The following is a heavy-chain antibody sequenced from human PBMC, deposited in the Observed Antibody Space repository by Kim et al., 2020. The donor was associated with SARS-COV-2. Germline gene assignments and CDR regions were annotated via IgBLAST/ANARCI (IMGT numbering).Heavy chain of an antibody. CDR3: ARESSWYSLLDY. D-gene: IGHD6-13*01. V-gene: IGHV4-31*02. J-gene: IGHJ4*02. Sequence: CTPSLMSRVTMSVVTSKNQFSLKLSSVTAADTAVYYCARESSWYSLLDYWGQGTLVTVSS.